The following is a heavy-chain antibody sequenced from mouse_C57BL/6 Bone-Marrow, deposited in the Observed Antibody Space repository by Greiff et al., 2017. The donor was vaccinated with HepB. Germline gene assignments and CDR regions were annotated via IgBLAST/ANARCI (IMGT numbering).Heavy chain of an antibody. V-gene: IGHV14-4*01. D-gene: IGHD2-4*01. CDR3: TTGYDYDGYFDV. CDR2: IDPENGDT. CDR1: GFNIKDDY. Sequence: VQLQQSGAELVRPGASVKLSCTASGFNIKDDYMHWVKQRPEQGLEWIGWIDPENGDTEYASKFQGKATITADTSSTTAYLQLSSLTSEDTAVYDCTTGYDYDGYFDVWGTGTTVTVSS. J-gene: IGHJ1*03.